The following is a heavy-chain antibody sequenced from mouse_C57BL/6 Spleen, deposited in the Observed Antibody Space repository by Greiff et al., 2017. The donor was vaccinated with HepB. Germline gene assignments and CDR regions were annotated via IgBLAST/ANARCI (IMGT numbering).Heavy chain of an antibody. CDR3: AREAYDYDGGFDY. Sequence: VQLQQSGPELVKPGASVKIPCKASGYTFTDYNMDWVKQSHGKSLEWIGDINPNNGGTIYNQKFKGKATLTVDKSSSTAYMELRSLTSEDTAVYYCAREAYDYDGGFDYWGQGTTLTVSS. V-gene: IGHV1-18*01. CDR2: INPNNGGT. CDR1: GYTFTDYN. J-gene: IGHJ2*01. D-gene: IGHD2-4*01.